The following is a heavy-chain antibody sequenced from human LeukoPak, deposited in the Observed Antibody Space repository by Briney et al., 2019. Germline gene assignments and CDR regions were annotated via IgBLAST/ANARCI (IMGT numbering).Heavy chain of an antibody. CDR1: GGTFSSYT. D-gene: IGHD4/OR15-4a*01. CDR3: ARDLLDGAPSLDY. Sequence: ASVKVSCKASGGTFSSYTISWVRQAPGQGLEWMGRIIPILGIANYAQKFQGRVTITADKSTSTAYMELSSLRSEDTAAYYCARDLLDGAPSLDYWGQGTLVTVSS. V-gene: IGHV1-69*04. CDR2: IIPILGIA. J-gene: IGHJ4*02.